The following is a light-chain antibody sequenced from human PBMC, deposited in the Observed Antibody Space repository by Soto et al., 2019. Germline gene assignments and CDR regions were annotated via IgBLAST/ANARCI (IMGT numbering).Light chain of an antibody. J-gene: IGKJ1*01. CDR1: QSVLYSSNNKNY. CDR2: WAS. CDR3: HQYYASPPT. V-gene: IGKV4-1*01. Sequence: DIVMTQSPDSLAVSLGEKATINCKSSQSVLYSSNNKNYLGWYQQKAGQPPKLLIYWASARESGVPDRFSGSGFGTDFTLTISSLQAEDVAVYYCHQYYASPPTFGQGTKVEIK.